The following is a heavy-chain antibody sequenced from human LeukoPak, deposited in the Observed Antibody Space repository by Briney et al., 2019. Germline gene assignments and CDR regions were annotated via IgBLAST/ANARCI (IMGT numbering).Heavy chain of an antibody. J-gene: IGHJ3*02. CDR1: GFTFSSYS. CDR3: ARDHVGAFDI. CDR2: ISSSSSYI. V-gene: IGHV3-21*01. Sequence: PGGSLRLFCAASGFTFSSYSMKWVRQAPGKGLEWVSSISSSSSYIYYADSVKGRFTISRDNAKNSLYLQMNSLRAEDTAVYYCARDHVGAFDIWGQGTMVTVSS.